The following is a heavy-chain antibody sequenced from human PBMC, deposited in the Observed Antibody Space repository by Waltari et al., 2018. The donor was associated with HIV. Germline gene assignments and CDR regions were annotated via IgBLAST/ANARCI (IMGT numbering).Heavy chain of an antibody. J-gene: IGHJ4*02. Sequence: QVQLVESGGGVVQPGRSLRLSCAASGFTFSSYAMHWVRQAPGKGLEWVAVISYDGSNKYYADSVKGRFTISRDNSKNTLYLQMNSLRAEDTAVYYCASPSGDTAMVLGYWGQGTLVTVSS. D-gene: IGHD5-18*01. CDR1: GFTFSSYA. V-gene: IGHV3-30*04. CDR3: ASPSGDTAMVLGY. CDR2: ISYDGSNK.